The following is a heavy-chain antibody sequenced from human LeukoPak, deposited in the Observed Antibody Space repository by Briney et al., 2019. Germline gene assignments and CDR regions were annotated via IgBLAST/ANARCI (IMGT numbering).Heavy chain of an antibody. CDR3: AKSMGATLFDY. Sequence: GGSLRLSCAASGFTFSDYYMSWIRQAPGKGLEWVSYISSSGSTIYYADSVKGRFTISRDNAKNSLYLQMNSLRAADTAVYYCAKSMGATLFDYWGQGTLVTVSS. CDR2: ISSSGSTI. J-gene: IGHJ4*02. V-gene: IGHV3-11*01. D-gene: IGHD1-26*01. CDR1: GFTFSDYY.